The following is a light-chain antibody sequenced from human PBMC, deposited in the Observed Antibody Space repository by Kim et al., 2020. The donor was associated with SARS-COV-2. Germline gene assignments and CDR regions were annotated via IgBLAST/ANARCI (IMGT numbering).Light chain of an antibody. CDR2: GAS. J-gene: IGKJ4*01. CDR3: QQYGSTAGT. V-gene: IGKV3-20*01. CDR1: QSVVSRY. Sequence: SCRASQSVVSRYSSRCPQKHGPSPRLPISGASPRAPGIPDRFSGGGSRTDFTLTITTLEPEDFAVYFCQQYGSTAGTFGGGSKVDIK.